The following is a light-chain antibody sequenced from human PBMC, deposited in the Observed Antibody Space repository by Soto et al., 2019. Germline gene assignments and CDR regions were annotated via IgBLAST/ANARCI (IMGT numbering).Light chain of an antibody. V-gene: IGKV3-11*01. CDR1: QSVSNS. Sequence: EIVLTQSPATLSLSPGERVTLSCRASQSVSNSLAWYQQKPGQPPRLLIYDVSNRATGIPARFSGSGSGTDFTLTITSLEPEDFAVFYCQQYGTSEIIFGQGTRLEIK. CDR3: QQYGTSEII. J-gene: IGKJ5*01. CDR2: DVS.